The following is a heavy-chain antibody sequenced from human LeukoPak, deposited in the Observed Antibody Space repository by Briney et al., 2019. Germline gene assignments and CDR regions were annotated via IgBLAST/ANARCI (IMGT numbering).Heavy chain of an antibody. CDR1: GFTFSSYW. V-gene: IGHV3-74*01. Sequence: PGGSLRLSCAASGFTFSSYWMHWVRQAPGKGLVWVSRINSDGSSTSYADSVKGRFTISRDNAKNTLYLQMNSLRAEDTAVYYRARVSTVWSGDYYYGMDVWGQGTTVTVSS. CDR3: ARVSTVWSGDYYYGMDV. J-gene: IGHJ6*02. CDR2: INSDGSST. D-gene: IGHD3-10*01.